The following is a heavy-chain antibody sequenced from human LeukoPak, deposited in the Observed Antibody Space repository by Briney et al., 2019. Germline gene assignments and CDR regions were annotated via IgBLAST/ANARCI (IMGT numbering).Heavy chain of an antibody. CDR1: GGSISSSTYY. V-gene: IGHV4-39*07. Sequence: SETLSLTCTVSGGSISSSTYYWGWIRQPPGRGLEWIGSIYYSGSTYYNPSLKSRVTISLDTSKNQFSLKLSSVTAADTAVYYCARHLYSYGFRGYNVWGKGTTVTISS. D-gene: IGHD5-18*01. CDR3: ARHLYSYGFRGYNV. CDR2: IYYSGST. J-gene: IGHJ6*04.